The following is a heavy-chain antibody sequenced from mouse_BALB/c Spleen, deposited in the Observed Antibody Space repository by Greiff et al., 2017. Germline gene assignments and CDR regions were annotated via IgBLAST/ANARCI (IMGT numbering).Heavy chain of an antibody. J-gene: IGHJ2*01. CDR3: ARDQAYAPFDY. V-gene: IGHV2-9*02. CDR1: GFSLTSYG. CDR2: IWAGGST. Sequence: QVQLKESGPGLVAPSQSLSITCTVSGFSLTSYGVHWVRQPPGKGLEWLGVIWAGGSTNYNSALMSRLSISKDNSKSQVFLKMNSLQTDDTAMYYCARDQAYAPFDYWGQGTTLTVSS. D-gene: IGHD3-2*02.